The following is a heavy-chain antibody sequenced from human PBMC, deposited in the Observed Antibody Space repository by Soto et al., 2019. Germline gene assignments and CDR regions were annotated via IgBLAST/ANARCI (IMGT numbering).Heavy chain of an antibody. CDR2: MNTNSGNT. CDR1: GYTFTSYD. V-gene: IGHV1-8*01. CDR3: ARWPDGYYYYGMDV. J-gene: IGHJ6*02. Sequence: QVQLVQSVAEVKKPGASVKVSCKASGYTFTSYDINWVRQATGQGLEWRGWMNTNSGNTGYAQKFQGRVTMTRNTSISTAYMELSSLRSEDTAVYYCARWPDGYYYYGMDVWGQGTTVTVSS.